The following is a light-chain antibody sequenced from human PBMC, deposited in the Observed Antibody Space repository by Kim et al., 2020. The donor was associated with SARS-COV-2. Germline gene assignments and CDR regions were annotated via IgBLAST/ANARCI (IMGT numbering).Light chain of an antibody. J-gene: IGLJ3*02. V-gene: IGLV1-44*01. CDR3: AAGDDSLNGWV. CDR1: SSNIGSNT. Sequence: QSVLTQPPSASGTPGQRVTISCSGSSSNIGSNTVNWYQQLPGTAPKLLIYNNNHRPSGVPDRFSGSKSGTSASLAISGLQSEDEADYYCAAGDDSLNGWVFGGGTQLTVL. CDR2: NNN.